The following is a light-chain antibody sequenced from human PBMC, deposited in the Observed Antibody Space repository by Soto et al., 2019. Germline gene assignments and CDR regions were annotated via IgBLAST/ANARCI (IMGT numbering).Light chain of an antibody. CDR3: QQRSNWPPSIT. CDR1: QSVSSY. J-gene: IGKJ5*01. V-gene: IGKV3-11*01. CDR2: DAS. Sequence: EIVLTQSPSTLSLSPGDRATLSCRASQSVSSYLAWYQHKPGQAPRLLIYDASNRATGVPARFSGSGSGTDFTLTISSLEPEDFAVYYCQQRSNWPPSITFGQGTRLEI.